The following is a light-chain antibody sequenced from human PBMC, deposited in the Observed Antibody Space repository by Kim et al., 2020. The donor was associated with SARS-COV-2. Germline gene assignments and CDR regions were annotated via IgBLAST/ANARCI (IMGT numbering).Light chain of an antibody. CDR3: NSRDSNDNVV. CDR2: GKN. J-gene: IGLJ2*01. Sequence: AFGQTVMIPCQGDSLRSYYATWYQQTPGQAPILVIYGKNNRPSGIPDRFSGSSSGNTASLTITGTQAGDEADYYCNSRDSNDNVVFGGGTQLTVL. CDR1: SLRSYY. V-gene: IGLV3-19*01.